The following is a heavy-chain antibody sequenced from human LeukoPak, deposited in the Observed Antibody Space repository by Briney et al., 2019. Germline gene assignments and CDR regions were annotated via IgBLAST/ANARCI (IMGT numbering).Heavy chain of an antibody. Sequence: ASVKVSCKASGYTFTSYDINWVRQATGQGLDWMGRMNPNSGNTGYAKKFQGRVTMTRNTSISTAYMELSSLRSEDTAVYYCARGPGGYDFWSGYYPYYYYYMDVWGKGTTVTVSS. CDR3: ARGPGGYDFWSGYYPYYYYYMDV. CDR1: GYTFTSYD. J-gene: IGHJ6*03. V-gene: IGHV1-8*01. D-gene: IGHD3-3*01. CDR2: MNPNSGNT.